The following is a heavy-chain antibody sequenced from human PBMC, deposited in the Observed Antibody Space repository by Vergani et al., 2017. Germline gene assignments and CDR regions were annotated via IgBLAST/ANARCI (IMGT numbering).Heavy chain of an antibody. V-gene: IGHV4-38-2*01. CDR2: ISRTGRT. CDR3: ARRSGIVYDIFSGTQYFFDF. Sequence: QVQLQESGPGLVKPSETLSLTCAVSGFSIDNGYYWDWIRQPPGKGLEWIGSISRTGRTHFNPSLKSRVTISVDTSNNHFSLRLNSLTSADTAVYYCARRSGIVYDIFSGTQYFFDFWCQGTLVTVSS. J-gene: IGHJ4*02. D-gene: IGHD3-9*01. CDR1: GFSIDNGYY.